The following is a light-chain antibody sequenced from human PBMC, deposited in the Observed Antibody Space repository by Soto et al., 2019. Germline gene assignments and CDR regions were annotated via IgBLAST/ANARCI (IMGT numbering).Light chain of an antibody. CDR2: VNS. J-gene: IGLJ3*02. CDR3: QSYDSSLRGWL. CDR1: SSKIGAGYD. V-gene: IGLV1-40*01. Sequence: QSVLTQPPSVSRAPGQRVTISCTGSSSKIGAGYDVHWYQQLPGTAPKLLIYVNSNRPSGVPDRFSGSKSGTSASLAITGLQAEDEADYYCQSYDSSLRGWLFGGGTKLTVL.